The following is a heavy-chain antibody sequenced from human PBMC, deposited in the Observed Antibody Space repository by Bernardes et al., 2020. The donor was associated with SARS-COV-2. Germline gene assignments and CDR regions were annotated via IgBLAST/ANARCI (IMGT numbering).Heavy chain of an antibody. CDR3: ATRAFDY. V-gene: IGHV3-30*02. CDR2: IWFDGTKK. CDR1: GFSISDYG. J-gene: IGHJ4*02. Sequence: GGSLRLSCAVSGFSISDYGMHWVRQAPGKGLEWVAFIWFDGTKKYYADSVKGRFTISRDTSKNTLYLQMNSLRAEDSAVYYCATRAFDYWGQGTLVTVYS.